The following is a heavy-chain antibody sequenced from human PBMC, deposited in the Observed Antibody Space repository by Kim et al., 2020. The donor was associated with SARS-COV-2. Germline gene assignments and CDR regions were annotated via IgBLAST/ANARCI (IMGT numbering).Heavy chain of an antibody. J-gene: IGHJ5*02. CDR1: GFTFTKYA. D-gene: IGHD5-12*01. Sequence: GGSLRLSCAASGFTFTKYAMTWVRQAPGKGLEWVLGISGSGGSTYYADSVKGRFTISRDNSKNTMYVQMNSLRAEDTAIYYCAKLNSGYVGGNWLDPWGQGTLVTVSS. CDR2: ISGSGGST. CDR3: AKLNSGYVGGNWLDP. V-gene: IGHV3-23*01.